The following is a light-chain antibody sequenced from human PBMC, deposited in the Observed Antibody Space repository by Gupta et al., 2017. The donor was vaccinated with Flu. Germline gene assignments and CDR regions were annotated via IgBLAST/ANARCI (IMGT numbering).Light chain of an antibody. Sequence: QSALTQPPSVSGSPGHSITISCTGTSSDVGGYNYVSWYQHHPGKAPKLMIYEVTNGPSGVSNRFFASTSGNNASPQIFGVQAEEEADDYCSSSERGSNPWVFGGGTKLTGL. CDR2: EVT. CDR3: SSSERGSNPWV. CDR1: SSDVGGYNY. J-gene: IGLJ3*02. V-gene: IGLV2-14*01.